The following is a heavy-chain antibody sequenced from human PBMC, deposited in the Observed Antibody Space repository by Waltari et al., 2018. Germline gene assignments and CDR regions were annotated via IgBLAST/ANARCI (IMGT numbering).Heavy chain of an antibody. CDR2: INSDGSDT. Sequence: EGQLVESGGGLVQPGGSLNLSCAASGFTFSGFWMHWVRQVPGQGLVWVSRINSDGSDTSYADSVRGRFTVSRDNAKNMAYLQMNSLRAEDTAIYYCTRDSPSWIWGQGTMVSVSS. J-gene: IGHJ3*02. CDR1: GFTFSGFW. CDR3: TRDSPSWI. V-gene: IGHV3-74*01.